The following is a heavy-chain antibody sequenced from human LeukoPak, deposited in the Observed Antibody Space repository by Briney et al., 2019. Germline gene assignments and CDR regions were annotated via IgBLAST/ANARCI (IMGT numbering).Heavy chain of an antibody. J-gene: IGHJ4*02. D-gene: IGHD3-22*01. CDR1: GYTFTNYG. CDR3: ARGSPSGYYVDY. Sequence: ASVKVSCKASGYTFTNYGISWVRQAPGQGLEWMGIINPSGGSTSYAQKFQGRVTMTRDMSTGTVYMELSSLRSEDTAVYYCARGSPSGYYVDYWGQGTLVTVSS. V-gene: IGHV1-46*01. CDR2: INPSGGST.